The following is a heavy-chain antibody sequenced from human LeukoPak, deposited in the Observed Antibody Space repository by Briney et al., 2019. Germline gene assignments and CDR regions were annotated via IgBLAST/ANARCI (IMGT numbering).Heavy chain of an antibody. CDR2: ISGSGGST. CDR1: GGTFSSYA. J-gene: IGHJ4*02. CDR3: AKDGLLWFGELLTNLNFDY. V-gene: IGHV3-23*01. D-gene: IGHD3-10*01. Sequence: SCKTSGGTFSSYAINWVRQAPGKGLEWVSAISGSGGSTYYADSVKGRFTISRNNSKNTLYLQMNSLRAEDTAVYYCAKDGLLWFGELLTNLNFDYWGQGTLVTVSS.